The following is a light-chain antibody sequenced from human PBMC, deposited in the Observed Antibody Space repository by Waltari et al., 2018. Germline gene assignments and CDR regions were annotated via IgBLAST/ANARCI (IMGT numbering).Light chain of an antibody. V-gene: IGLV3-25*03. Sequence: YELTQPPSVSVSPGQTARIACSGDALPKQYAYWYQQKPAQAPVVLRYKDTVRSSGIPERFSGSSSGTTVTLTISGVQAEDEGDYYCQSADSSGSQGVFGGGTRLTVL. J-gene: IGLJ2*01. CDR2: KDT. CDR3: QSADSSGSQGV. CDR1: ALPKQY.